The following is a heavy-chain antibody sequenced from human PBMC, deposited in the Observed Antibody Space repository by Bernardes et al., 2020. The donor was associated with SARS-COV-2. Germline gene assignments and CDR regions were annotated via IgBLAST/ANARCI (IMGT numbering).Heavy chain of an antibody. V-gene: IGHV4-61*02. CDR1: GGSISSGSYY. J-gene: IGHJ5*02. Sequence: SETLSLTCTVSGGSISSGSYYWSWIRQPAGKGLEWIGRIYTSGSTNYNPSLKSRVTISVDTSKNQFSLKLSSVTAADTAVYYCARDICSSTSCYLHEHNWFDPWGQGTLVTVSS. CDR3: ARDICSSTSCYLHEHNWFDP. CDR2: IYTSGST. D-gene: IGHD2-2*01.